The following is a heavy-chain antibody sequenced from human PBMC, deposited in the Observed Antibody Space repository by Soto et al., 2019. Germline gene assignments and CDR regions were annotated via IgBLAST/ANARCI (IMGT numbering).Heavy chain of an antibody. D-gene: IGHD6-19*01. Sequence: PGGSLRLSCAASGFTFSSYGMHWVRQAPGKGLEWVAVISYDGSNKYYADSVKGRFTISRDNSKNTLYLQMNSLRAEDTAVYYCAKDRQGGWLVSGAYYGMDVWGQGTTVTVSS. CDR1: GFTFSSYG. CDR3: AKDRQGGWLVSGAYYGMDV. V-gene: IGHV3-30*18. J-gene: IGHJ6*02. CDR2: ISYDGSNK.